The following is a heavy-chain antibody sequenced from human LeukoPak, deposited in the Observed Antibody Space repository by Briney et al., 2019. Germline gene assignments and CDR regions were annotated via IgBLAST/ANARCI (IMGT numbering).Heavy chain of an antibody. CDR2: ISGTGGNT. CDR1: GFTFNTYV. CDR3: ARDGGRYCDRSGYYWGYYFDS. J-gene: IGHJ4*02. V-gene: IGHV3-23*01. D-gene: IGHD3-22*01. Sequence: GGSLRLSCAASGFTFNTYVMNWVRQAPGKGLEWVSTISGTGGNTYYADSVKGRFTISRDNSKDTLYLQMSSLRAEDTAVYYCARDGGRYCDRSGYYWGYYFDSWGRGILVTVST.